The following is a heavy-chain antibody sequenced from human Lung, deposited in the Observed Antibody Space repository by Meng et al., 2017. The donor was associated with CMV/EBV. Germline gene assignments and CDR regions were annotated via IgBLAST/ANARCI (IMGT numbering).Heavy chain of an antibody. J-gene: IGHJ4*02. V-gene: IGHV3-30*02. D-gene: IGHD6-13*01. CDR1: GFTFSSYG. CDR3: AKAALYSSSWAPFDY. Sequence: SCAASGFTFSSYGMHWVRQAPGKGLEWVAFIRYDATNKYYADSVKGRFTISRDNSKNTLYLQMNSLRAEDTAVYYCAKAALYSSSWAPFDYWGQGTLVTVSS. CDR2: IRYDATNK.